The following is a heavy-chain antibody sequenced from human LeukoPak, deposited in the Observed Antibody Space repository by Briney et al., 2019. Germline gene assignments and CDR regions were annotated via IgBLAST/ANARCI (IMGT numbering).Heavy chain of an antibody. Sequence: GGSLRLSCAASGFTFSSYAMHWVRQAPGKGLEWVAVISYDGSNKYYADSVKGRFTISRDNSKNTLYLQMNSLRAGDTAVYYCAGSGYLYAFDIWGQGTMVTVSS. V-gene: IGHV3-30*04. CDR2: ISYDGSNK. J-gene: IGHJ3*02. CDR1: GFTFSSYA. D-gene: IGHD3-22*01. CDR3: AGSGYLYAFDI.